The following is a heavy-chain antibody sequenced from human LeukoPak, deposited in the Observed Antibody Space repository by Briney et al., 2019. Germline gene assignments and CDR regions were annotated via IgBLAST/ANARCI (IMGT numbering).Heavy chain of an antibody. J-gene: IGHJ6*02. D-gene: IGHD3-22*01. V-gene: IGHV3-53*01. Sequence: GGSLRLSCAASGFTVSSNYMSWVRQAPGKGLEWVSVIYSGDSTYYADSVKGRFTISRDNSKNTLYLQMNSLRAEDTAVYYCARDQRYYDSSGYGRHYYYYYGMDVWGQGTTVTVSS. CDR3: ARDQRYYDSSGYGRHYYYYYGMDV. CDR2: IYSGDST. CDR1: GFTVSSNY.